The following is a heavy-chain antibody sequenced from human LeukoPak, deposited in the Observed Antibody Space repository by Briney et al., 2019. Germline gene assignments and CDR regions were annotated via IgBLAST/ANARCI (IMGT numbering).Heavy chain of an antibody. CDR1: GGSISSYY. D-gene: IGHD3-22*01. CDR3: ARVYSSSGLRKGSYWYFDL. J-gene: IGHJ2*01. Sequence: SETLSLTCTVSGGSISSYYWSWIRQPAGKGLEWIGRISTSGTTNYNPSLKSRVTMSLDTSKNQFSLRLSSVTAADTAVYYCARVYSSSGLRKGSYWYFDLWGRGTLVTVSS. V-gene: IGHV4-4*07. CDR2: ISTSGTT.